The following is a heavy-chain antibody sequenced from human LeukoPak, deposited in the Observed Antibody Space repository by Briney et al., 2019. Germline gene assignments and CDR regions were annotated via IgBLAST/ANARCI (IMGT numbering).Heavy chain of an antibody. CDR2: ISAYNGNT. V-gene: IGHV1-18*01. CDR3: ARWELLDY. J-gene: IGHJ4*02. D-gene: IGHD1-26*01. Sequence: XSXXRQAPGQGLEWMGWISAYNGNTNYAQKLQGRVTMTTDTSTSTAYMELRSLRSDDTAVYYCARWELLDYWGQGTLVTVSS.